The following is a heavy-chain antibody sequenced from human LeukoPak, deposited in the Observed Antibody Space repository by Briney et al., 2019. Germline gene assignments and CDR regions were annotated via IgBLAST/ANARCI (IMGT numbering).Heavy chain of an antibody. V-gene: IGHV1-2*02. Sequence: ASVKVSCKASGYTFTGYYMHWVRQAPGQGLEWMGWINPNSGGTNYAQKFQGRVTMTRDTSISTAYMELSRLRSDDTAVYYCPRDYYYGSGSYWGGRIDYWGQGTLVTVSS. CDR2: INPNSGGT. CDR1: GYTFTGYY. J-gene: IGHJ4*02. D-gene: IGHD3-10*01. CDR3: PRDYYYGSGSYWGGRIDY.